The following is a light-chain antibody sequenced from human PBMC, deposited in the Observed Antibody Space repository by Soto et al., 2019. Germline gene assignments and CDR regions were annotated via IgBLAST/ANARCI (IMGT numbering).Light chain of an antibody. CDR1: QGISNY. V-gene: IGKV1-33*01. CDR3: QQYDNLKYT. Sequence: DIQMTQSPSSLSASVGDRVTITCQASQGISNYLNWYQQKAGKAPKLLIYDASNLEAGVPSRFSGSGSGTDFALIISSLQPEDIATYYCQQYDNLKYTFGQGTKLEIK. J-gene: IGKJ2*01. CDR2: DAS.